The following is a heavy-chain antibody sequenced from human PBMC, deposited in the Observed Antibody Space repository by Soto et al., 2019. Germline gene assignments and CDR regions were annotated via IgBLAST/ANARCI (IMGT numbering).Heavy chain of an antibody. J-gene: IGHJ4*02. Sequence: LSXSCAVSGGSFSGYYWSWIRQPAGKGLEWIGEINHSGSTNYNPSLKSRVTISVDTSKNQFSLKLSSVTAADTAVYYCAGHPYYDFWSGYYLVPGWGQGTLVTVSS. CDR1: GGSFSGYY. V-gene: IGHV4-34*01. CDR2: INHSGST. D-gene: IGHD3-3*01. CDR3: AGHPYYDFWSGYYLVPG.